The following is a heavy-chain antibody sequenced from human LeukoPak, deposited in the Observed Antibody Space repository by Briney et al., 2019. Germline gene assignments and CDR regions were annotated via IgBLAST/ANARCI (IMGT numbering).Heavy chain of an antibody. CDR1: GGSISSYY. V-gene: IGHV4-59*01. CDR3: ARVPSLDAFDI. D-gene: IGHD6-6*01. J-gene: IGHJ3*02. Sequence: PSETLSLTCTVSGGSISSYYWSWIRQPPGKGLEWIGYIYYSGSTNYNPSLKSRVTISVDTSKNQLSLKLSSVTAADTAVYYCARVPSLDAFDIWGQGTMVTVSS. CDR2: IYYSGST.